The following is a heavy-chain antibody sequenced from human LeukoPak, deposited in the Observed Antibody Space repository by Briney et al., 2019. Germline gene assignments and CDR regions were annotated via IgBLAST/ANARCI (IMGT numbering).Heavy chain of an antibody. CDR2: IYTDGGT. CDR1: GFTVSNNY. CDR3: AREQPPGVYFDY. Sequence: GGSLRLSCAASGFTVSNNYLSWVRQAPGKGVKWVSIIYTDGGTYYADSVKGRFTISRDNSKNTLYLQMNSLRADDTAVYYCAREQPPGVYFDYWGQGTLVTVSS. V-gene: IGHV3-53*01. D-gene: IGHD3-10*01. J-gene: IGHJ4*02.